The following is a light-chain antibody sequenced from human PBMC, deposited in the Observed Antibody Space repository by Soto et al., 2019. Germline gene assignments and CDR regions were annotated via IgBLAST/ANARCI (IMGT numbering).Light chain of an antibody. CDR3: QQRSTWPLFT. CDR2: YAS. Sequence: VLTQSPATLFLSPGERATLSCRASQTVSRYLAWYQQKPGQAPRLLIYYASNRATGIPASFSGSGSGTDYTLTISSLEPEDFAVYYCQQRSTWPLFTFGGGTKVEI. CDR1: QTVSRY. J-gene: IGKJ4*01. V-gene: IGKV3-11*01.